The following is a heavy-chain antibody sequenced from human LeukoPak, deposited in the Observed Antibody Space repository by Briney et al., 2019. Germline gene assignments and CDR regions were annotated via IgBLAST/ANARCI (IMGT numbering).Heavy chain of an antibody. CDR3: ARDTGRLYSPRFDY. V-gene: IGHV1-69*05. Sequence: ASVKVSCKASGGTFSSYAISWVRQAPGQGLEWMGGIIPIFGTANYAQKFQGRVTITTDESTSTAYMELSSLRSEDTAVYYCARDTGRLYSPRFDYWGQGTLVTVSS. CDR1: GGTFSSYA. D-gene: IGHD1-14*01. CDR2: IIPIFGTA. J-gene: IGHJ4*02.